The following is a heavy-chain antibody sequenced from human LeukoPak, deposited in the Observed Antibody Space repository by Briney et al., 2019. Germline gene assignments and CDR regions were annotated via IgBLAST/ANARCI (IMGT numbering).Heavy chain of an antibody. J-gene: IGHJ4*02. D-gene: IGHD3-3*01. Sequence: GASVKVSCKASGYTFTSYGISSVRQAPGQGLEWMGWISAYNGNTNYAQKLQGRVTMTTDTSTSTAYMELRSLRSDDTAVYYCARDEEDYDFWSGCFDYWGQGTLVTVSS. CDR1: GYTFTSYG. CDR3: ARDEEDYDFWSGCFDY. V-gene: IGHV1-18*01. CDR2: ISAYNGNT.